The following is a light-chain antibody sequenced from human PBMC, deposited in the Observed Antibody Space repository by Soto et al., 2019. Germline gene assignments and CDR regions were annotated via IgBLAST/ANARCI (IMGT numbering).Light chain of an antibody. CDR3: GTWDSSLSAGV. V-gene: IGLV1-51*02. CDR2: ENS. J-gene: IGLJ3*02. CDR1: SSNIGNND. Sequence: QSVLTQPPSVSAAPGQKVTISCSGSSSNIGNNDVSWYQQLPGTVPKLLIYENSKRPSGIPDRFSGSKSGTSATLGITGLQTGDEADYYCGTWDSSLSAGVFGGGTKVTVL.